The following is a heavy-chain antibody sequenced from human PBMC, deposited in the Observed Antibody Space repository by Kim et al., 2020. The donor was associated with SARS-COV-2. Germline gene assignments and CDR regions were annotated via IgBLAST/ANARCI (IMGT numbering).Heavy chain of an antibody. CDR3: ARVGGSGRHSFYGVDV. D-gene: IGHD3-10*01. V-gene: IGHV4-30-4*01. Sequence: SETLSLTCTVSGGSISSGDYYWSWIRQTPGKGLEWIGYIYYSGTTYYNPSLKSRVTISVDTSKNQFSLKLSSVTAADTAVYHCARVGGSGRHSFYGVDV. J-gene: IGHJ6*01. CDR2: IYYSGTT. CDR1: GGSISSGDYY.